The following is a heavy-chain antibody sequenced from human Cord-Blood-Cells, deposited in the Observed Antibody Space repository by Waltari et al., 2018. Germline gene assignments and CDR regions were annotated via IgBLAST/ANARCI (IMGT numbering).Heavy chain of an antibody. D-gene: IGHD1-26*01. V-gene: IGHV3-53*04. CDR2: IYSGCST. J-gene: IGHJ4*02. Sequence: EVQLVESGGGLVQPGGSLRLSCAASGFTVSSNYMSWVHQAPGKGLEWVSVIYSGCSTDSADSVKGRFTISRHNSKNTLYLQMNSLRAEDTAVYYCAITSGSYFDYWGQGTLVTVSS. CDR3: AITSGSYFDY. CDR1: GFTVSSNY.